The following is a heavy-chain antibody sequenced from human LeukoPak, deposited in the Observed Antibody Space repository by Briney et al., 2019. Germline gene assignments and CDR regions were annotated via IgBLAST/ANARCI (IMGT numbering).Heavy chain of an antibody. D-gene: IGHD2-21*01. CDR3: AKAPVTTCRGAYCYPFDY. CDR1: GFTLSSYA. V-gene: IGHV3-23*01. Sequence: GGSLRLSCAASGFTLSSYAMSWVRQAPGKGLEWVSAISDSGNTYHADSVKGRFTISRDSSKNTLFLQVNRLRPEDAAVYYCAKAPVTTCRGAYCYPFDYWGQGTLVTVSS. CDR2: ISDSGNT. J-gene: IGHJ4*02.